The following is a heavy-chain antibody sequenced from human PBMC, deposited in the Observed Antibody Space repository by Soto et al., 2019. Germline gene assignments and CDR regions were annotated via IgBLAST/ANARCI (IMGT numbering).Heavy chain of an antibody. V-gene: IGHV1-3*01. CDR1: GYTFTSYA. CDR2: INAGNGNT. Sequence: QVQLVQSGAEVKKPGASVKVSCKASGYTFTSYAMHWVRQAHGQRLEWMGWINAGNGNTKYSQKFQGRVTITRDTSASTAYMELSSLRSEDTAVYYCARGDSGYDFNYYYMDVWGKGTTVTVSS. CDR3: ARGDSGYDFNYYYMDV. D-gene: IGHD5-12*01. J-gene: IGHJ6*03.